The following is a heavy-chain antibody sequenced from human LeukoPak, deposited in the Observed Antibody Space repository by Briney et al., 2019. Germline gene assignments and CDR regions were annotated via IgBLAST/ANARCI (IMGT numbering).Heavy chain of an antibody. CDR1: GGSISSYD. Sequence: PSETLSLTCTVSGGSISSYDWSWIRQPPGKGLEWIGYIYYSGSTNYNPSLKSRVTISVDTSKNQFSLKLSSVTAADTAVYYCARGGMFYGDYFSLGYWGQGTLVTVSS. D-gene: IGHD4-17*01. V-gene: IGHV4-59*01. CDR2: IYYSGST. CDR3: ARGGMFYGDYFSLGY. J-gene: IGHJ4*02.